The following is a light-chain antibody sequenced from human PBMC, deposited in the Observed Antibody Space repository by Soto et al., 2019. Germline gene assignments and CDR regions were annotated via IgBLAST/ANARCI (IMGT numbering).Light chain of an antibody. J-gene: IGLJ1*01. Sequence: QAVVTQEPSLTVSPGGTVTLTCDSSTXAVTNGHYPYWFQQKPGQAPRTLIYDTTNRHSWTPARFSGSLLGGKAALTLSGAQPEDEAEYYCLLSYNGPYVFGTGTKVTVL. CDR2: DTT. CDR1: TXAVTNGHY. V-gene: IGLV7-46*01. CDR3: LLSYNGPYV.